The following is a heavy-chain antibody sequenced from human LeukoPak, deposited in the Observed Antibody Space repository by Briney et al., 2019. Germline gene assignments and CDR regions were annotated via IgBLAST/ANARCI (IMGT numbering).Heavy chain of an antibody. CDR2: IYWDDDK. D-gene: IGHD6-19*01. V-gene: IGHV2-5*02. J-gene: IGHJ6*03. CDR1: GFSLSTSGVG. CDR3: AHRKGYSSGYYYYYYMDV. Sequence: SGPTLVNPTQTLTLTCTFSGFSLSTSGVGVGWIRQPPGKALEWLALIYWDDDKRYSPSLKSRLTITKDTSKNQVVLTMTNMDPVDTATYYCAHRKGYSSGYYYYYYMDVWGKGTTVTVSS.